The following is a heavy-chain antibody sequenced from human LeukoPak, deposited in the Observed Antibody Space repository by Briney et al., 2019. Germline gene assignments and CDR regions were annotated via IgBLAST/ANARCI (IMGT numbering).Heavy chain of an antibody. D-gene: IGHD3-3*01. CDR1: GFTFSSYG. CDR2: IWYDGSNK. CDR3: ARGYDFWSGYYSYYFDY. Sequence: GVSLRLSCAASGFTFSSYGMHWVRQAPGKGLEWVAVIWYDGSNKYYADSVKGRFTISRDNSKNTLYLQMNSLRAEDTAVYYCARGYDFWSGYYSYYFDYWGQGTLVTVSS. J-gene: IGHJ4*02. V-gene: IGHV3-33*01.